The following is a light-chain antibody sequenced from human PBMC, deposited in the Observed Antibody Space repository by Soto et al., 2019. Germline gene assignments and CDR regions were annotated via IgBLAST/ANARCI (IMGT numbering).Light chain of an antibody. CDR3: QSADSSGTYGNVV. J-gene: IGLJ2*01. Sequence: SYELTQPPSVSVSPGQTARITCSGDALPKQYAFWYQQKPGQAPVLVIYKDSERPSGIPERFSGSSSGTTVTLTINGVQAEDEADYYCQSADSSGTYGNVVFGGGTKLTVL. V-gene: IGLV3-25*03. CDR1: ALPKQY. CDR2: KDS.